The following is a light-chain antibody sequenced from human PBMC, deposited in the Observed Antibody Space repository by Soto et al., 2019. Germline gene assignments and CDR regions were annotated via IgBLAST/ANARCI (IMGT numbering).Light chain of an antibody. CDR2: GAS. CDR3: DPYCSSPYP. CDR1: QSVSSSY. J-gene: IGKJ2*01. Sequence: EIVLTQSPGTLSLSPGERATLSCRASQSVSSSYLAWYQQKPGQAPRLLIYGASSRATGIPDRFSGSGSATDFTLTISSLESEDFAVYYCDPYCSSPYPFGQWTKLVIK. V-gene: IGKV3-20*01.